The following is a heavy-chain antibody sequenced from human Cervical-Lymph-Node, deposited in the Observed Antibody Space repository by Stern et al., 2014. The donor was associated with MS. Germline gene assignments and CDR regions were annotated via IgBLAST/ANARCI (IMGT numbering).Heavy chain of an antibody. CDR2: ISYDGSDN. CDR3: ARGGAVTSSEYYFDY. D-gene: IGHD4-17*01. CDR1: GFTFSYHA. Sequence: VQLVESGGGVVQPGRSLRLSCAASGFTFSYHAMHWVRQAPGKGLEWVAVISYDGSDNYYAGYVKGRFTLARDNSKNTLYLQMNSLRAEDTAVYYCARGGAVTSSEYYFDYWGQGTLVTVSS. V-gene: IGHV3-30*01. J-gene: IGHJ4*02.